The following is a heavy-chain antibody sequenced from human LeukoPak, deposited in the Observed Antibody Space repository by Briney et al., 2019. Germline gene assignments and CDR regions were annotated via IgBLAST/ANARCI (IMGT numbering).Heavy chain of an antibody. CDR3: ARVRSYSNYPYRYYYYYMDV. CDR1: GGSFSGYY. D-gene: IGHD4-11*01. Sequence: SETLSLTCAVYGGSFSGYYWSWIRQPPGKGLEWIGEINHSGSTNYNPSLKSRVTISVDTSKNQFSLKLSSVTAADTAVYYRARVRSYSNYPYRYYYYYMDVWGKGTTVTVSS. CDR2: INHSGST. J-gene: IGHJ6*03. V-gene: IGHV4-34*01.